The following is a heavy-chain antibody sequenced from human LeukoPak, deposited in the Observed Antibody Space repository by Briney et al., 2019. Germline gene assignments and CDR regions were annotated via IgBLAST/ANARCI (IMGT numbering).Heavy chain of an antibody. CDR2: IRYDGSLE. V-gene: IGHV3-30*02. Sequence: GGSLRLSCAASGCTFSSGGMHWVRKAPGKGLGWVTFIRYDGSLELYAASVEGRFTISRDNSNNTLYLQMNSLRTEETAVYYCAQGGLRLDYWGQGTLVTVSS. J-gene: IGHJ4*02. CDR1: GCTFSSGG. CDR3: AQGGLRLDY.